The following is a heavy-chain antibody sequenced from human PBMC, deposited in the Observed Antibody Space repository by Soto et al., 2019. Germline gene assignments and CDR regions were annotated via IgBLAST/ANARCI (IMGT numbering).Heavy chain of an antibody. CDR3: AKGGYGSSWRFDY. CDR2: ISGSGGGT. V-gene: IGHV3-23*01. Sequence: GGSLRLSCAASGFTFSSSAMSWVRQAPGKGLEWVSGISGSGGGTYYADSVKGRFTISRDNSKNTLYLQMNSLRAEDTAVYYCAKGGYGSSWRFDYWREGTLVTVSS. CDR1: GFTFSSSA. D-gene: IGHD6-13*01. J-gene: IGHJ4*02.